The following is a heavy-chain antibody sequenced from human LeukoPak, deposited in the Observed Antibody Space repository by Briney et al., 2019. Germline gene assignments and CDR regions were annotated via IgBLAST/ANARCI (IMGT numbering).Heavy chain of an antibody. D-gene: IGHD5-18*01. Sequence: ASVKVSCKASGYTFTSYYMHWVRQAPGQGLEWMGIINPSGGSTSYAQKFQGRVTMTRDTSTSTVYMELSSLRSEDTAVYYCARDRADGYNYGDSFDYWGQGTLVTVSS. CDR2: INPSGGST. CDR1: GYTFTSYY. CDR3: ARDRADGYNYGDSFDY. V-gene: IGHV1-46*01. J-gene: IGHJ4*02.